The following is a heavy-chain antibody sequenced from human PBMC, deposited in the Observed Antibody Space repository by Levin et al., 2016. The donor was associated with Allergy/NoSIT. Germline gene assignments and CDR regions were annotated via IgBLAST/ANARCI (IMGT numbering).Heavy chain of an antibody. Sequence: WIRQPPGKGLEWIGSIYHSGSTYYNPSLKSRVTISVDTSKNQFSLKLSSVTAADTAVYYCARGVTGTTFSAFDIWGQGTMVTVSS. J-gene: IGHJ3*02. CDR2: IYHSGST. CDR3: ARGVTGTTFSAFDI. V-gene: IGHV4-38-2*02. D-gene: IGHD1-1*01.